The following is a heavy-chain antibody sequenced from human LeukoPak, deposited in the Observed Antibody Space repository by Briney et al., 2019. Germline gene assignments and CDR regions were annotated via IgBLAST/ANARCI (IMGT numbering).Heavy chain of an antibody. Sequence: PSETLSLTCTVSGYSISSGYYWGWIRQPPGKGLEWIGSIYHSGSTYYNPSLKGRVTISVDTSKNQFSLKLSSVTAADTAVYYCARSGRGYSYGPDSWGQGTLVTVSS. CDR3: ARSGRGYSYGPDS. CDR1: GYSISSGYY. D-gene: IGHD5-18*01. V-gene: IGHV4-38-2*02. J-gene: IGHJ4*02. CDR2: IYHSGST.